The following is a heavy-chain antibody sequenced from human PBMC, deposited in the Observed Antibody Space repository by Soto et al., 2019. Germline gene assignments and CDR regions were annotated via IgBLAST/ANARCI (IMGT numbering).Heavy chain of an antibody. J-gene: IGHJ6*02. CDR3: ARGERCSSTSCYSHYYYGMDV. CDR2: ISSSSSTI. Sequence: WWSLRLSCAASGFTFSSYSMNWFRQAPGKGLEWVSYISSSSSTIYYADSVKGRFTISRDNAKNSLYLQMNSLRDEDTAVYYCARGERCSSTSCYSHYYYGMDVWGQGTTVTVSS. D-gene: IGHD2-2*01. V-gene: IGHV3-48*02. CDR1: GFTFSSYS.